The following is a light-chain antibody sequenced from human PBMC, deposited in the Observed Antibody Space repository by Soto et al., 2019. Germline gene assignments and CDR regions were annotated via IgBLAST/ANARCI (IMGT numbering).Light chain of an antibody. CDR1: QSVSSN. Sequence: EIVMTQSPATLSLSPGERATLSCRASQSVSSNLACYRQKPGQAPTLLIYRTSTRATGIPDRFSGSGSGTDFTLNVSSLQAEDFAFYYVQQYNNGPYTYVQVTKLDIK. CDR3: QQYNNGPYT. CDR2: RTS. J-gene: IGKJ2*01. V-gene: IGKV3-15*01.